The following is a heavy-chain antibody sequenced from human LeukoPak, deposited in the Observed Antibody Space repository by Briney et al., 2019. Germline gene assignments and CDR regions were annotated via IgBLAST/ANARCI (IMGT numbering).Heavy chain of an antibody. CDR2: INPNSGGT. J-gene: IGHJ3*02. Sequence: GASVKVSCKASGYTFTGYYMHWVRLAPGQGLEWMGWINPNSGGTNYAQNFQGRVTMTRDTSISTAYMELSRLRSDDAAVYYCARNGDSSGYYGAFDIWGQGTMVTVSS. CDR3: ARNGDSSGYYGAFDI. V-gene: IGHV1-2*02. CDR1: GYTFTGYY. D-gene: IGHD3-22*01.